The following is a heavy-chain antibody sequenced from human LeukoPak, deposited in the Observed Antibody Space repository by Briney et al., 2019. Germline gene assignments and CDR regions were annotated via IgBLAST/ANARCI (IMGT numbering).Heavy chain of an antibody. CDR3: ARDQVAAAAPRGAWYFDL. CDR2: ISSSSSYI. CDR1: GFTFSSYS. D-gene: IGHD6-13*01. J-gene: IGHJ2*01. V-gene: IGHV3-21*04. Sequence: GGSLRLSCAASGFTFSSYSMNWVRQAPGKGLEWVSSISSSSSYIYYADSVKGRFTISRDNAKNSLYLQMNSLRAEDTAVYYCARDQVAAAAPRGAWYFDLWGRGTLVTVSS.